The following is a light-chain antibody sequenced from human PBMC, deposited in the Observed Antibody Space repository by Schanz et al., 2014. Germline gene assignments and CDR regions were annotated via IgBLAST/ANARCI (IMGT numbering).Light chain of an antibody. CDR3: SSYTSSSTPVV. Sequence: QSALTQPASVSGSPGQSITISCTGTSSDVGSYKLVSWYQQHPGKAPKLMIHDVSNRPSGVSNRFSGSKSGNTASLTISGLQAEDEADYYCSSYTSSSTPVVFGGGTKLTV. CDR2: DVS. J-gene: IGLJ2*01. V-gene: IGLV2-14*02. CDR1: SSDVGSYKL.